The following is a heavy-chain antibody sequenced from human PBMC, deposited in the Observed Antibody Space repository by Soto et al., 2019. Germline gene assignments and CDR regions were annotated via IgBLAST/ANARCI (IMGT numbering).Heavy chain of an antibody. V-gene: IGHV1-18*01. D-gene: IGHD3-3*01. CDR2: ISAYNGNT. Sequence: ASVKVSCKASGGTFSSYTISWVRQAPGQGLEWMGWISAYNGNTNYAQKLQGRVTMTTDTSTSTAYMELRSLRSDDTAVYYCARDLKGYYDFWSGYYSPDYWGQGTLVTVSS. CDR3: ARDLKGYYDFWSGYYSPDY. J-gene: IGHJ4*02. CDR1: GGTFSSYT.